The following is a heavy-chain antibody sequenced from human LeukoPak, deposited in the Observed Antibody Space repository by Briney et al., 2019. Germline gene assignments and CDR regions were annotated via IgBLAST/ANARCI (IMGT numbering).Heavy chain of an antibody. CDR3: AREVGGYSYGTRNPFDY. J-gene: IGHJ4*02. Sequence: GASVKVSCKASGYTFTSYDINWVRQATGQGLEWMGWMNPNSGNTGYAQKFQGRVTMTRNTSISTAYMELSSLRSEDTAVYYRAREVGGYSYGTRNPFDYWGQGTLVTVSS. CDR2: MNPNSGNT. V-gene: IGHV1-8*01. D-gene: IGHD5-18*01. CDR1: GYTFTSYD.